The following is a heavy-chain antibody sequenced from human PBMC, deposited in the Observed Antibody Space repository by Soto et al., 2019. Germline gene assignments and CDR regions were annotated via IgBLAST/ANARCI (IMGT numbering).Heavy chain of an antibody. CDR3: AKDRGGDLKAFDI. Sequence: EVQLVESGGGLVKPGGSLRLSCAASGFTFSSYSMNWVRQAPGKGLEWVSSISSSSSYIYYADSVKGRVTISRDNDKNSMYLQMNSLGVEDTALYYCAKDRGGDLKAFDIWGQGTMVTVSS. D-gene: IGHD3-10*01. J-gene: IGHJ3*02. CDR2: ISSSSSYI. V-gene: IGHV3-21*01. CDR1: GFTFSSYS.